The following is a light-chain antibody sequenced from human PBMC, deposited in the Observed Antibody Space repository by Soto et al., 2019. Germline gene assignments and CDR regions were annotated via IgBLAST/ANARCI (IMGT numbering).Light chain of an antibody. CDR2: DVN. Sequence: QSVLTQPRSVSGSPGQSVTISCTGTSSDVGGYNYVSWYEQHPGKDPKLMIYDVNKRPSGVPDRCSGSKSGNTASLTISGLQAEDEADYYCCSYAGSYTVVFGGGTKLTVL. J-gene: IGLJ2*01. V-gene: IGLV2-11*01. CDR1: SSDVGGYNY. CDR3: CSYAGSYTVV.